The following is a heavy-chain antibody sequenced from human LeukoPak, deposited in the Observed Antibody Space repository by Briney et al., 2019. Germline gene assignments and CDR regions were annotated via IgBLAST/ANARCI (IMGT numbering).Heavy chain of an antibody. D-gene: IGHD2-2*02. CDR2: IYYSGST. Sequence: SQTLSLTCTVSGGSISCGGYYWSWIRQHPGKGLEWIGYIYYSGSTYYNPSLKSRVTISVDTSKNQFSLKLSSVTAADTAVYYCARLDCSSTSCYRPNWFDPWGQGTLVTVSS. CDR1: GGSISCGGYY. CDR3: ARLDCSSTSCYRPNWFDP. V-gene: IGHV4-31*03. J-gene: IGHJ5*02.